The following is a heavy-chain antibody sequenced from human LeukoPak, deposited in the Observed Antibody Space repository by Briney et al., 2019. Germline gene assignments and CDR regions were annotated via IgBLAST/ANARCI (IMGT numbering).Heavy chain of an antibody. Sequence: GESLQISCKGSGYSFSSYWIGWVRQMPGKGLEWMGIIYPGDSDTRYSPSFQGQVTISADKSISTAYLQWSSLKASDTAIYYCARQRLPTLGDYWGQGTLVTVSS. CDR2: IYPGDSDT. CDR1: GYSFSSYW. J-gene: IGHJ4*02. V-gene: IGHV5-51*01. CDR3: ARQRLPTLGDY. D-gene: IGHD7-27*01.